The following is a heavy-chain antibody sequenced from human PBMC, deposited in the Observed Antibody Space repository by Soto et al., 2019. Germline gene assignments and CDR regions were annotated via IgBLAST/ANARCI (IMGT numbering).Heavy chain of an antibody. CDR2: IDYRGST. D-gene: IGHD6-13*01. Sequence: SETLALASTVSGGSISGYYWSWIRQPRGKALEGIWYIDYRGSTNYNPSLKSRGTISVDTSKNHFFLKLSSLTAADTAVYYCARGSAEAGMWGKGTLVTVSS. CDR3: ARGSAEAGM. V-gene: IGHV4-59*01. J-gene: IGHJ4*02. CDR1: GGSISGYY.